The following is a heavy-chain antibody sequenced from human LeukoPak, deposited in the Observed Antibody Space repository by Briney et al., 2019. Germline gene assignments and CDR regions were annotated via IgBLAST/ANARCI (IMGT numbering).Heavy chain of an antibody. V-gene: IGHV3-23*01. CDR3: ASGLYGGVFDN. J-gene: IGHJ4*02. Sequence: TGGSLRLSCVMSGFTFSNYAMNWVRQAPGKGLEWVSDISTSSDSTYHMESVRGRFTISRDNSKNTLYLQMNSLRVDDTAVYYCASGLYGGVFDNWGQGTLVTVSS. CDR1: GFTFSNYA. CDR2: ISTSSDST. D-gene: IGHD4/OR15-4a*01.